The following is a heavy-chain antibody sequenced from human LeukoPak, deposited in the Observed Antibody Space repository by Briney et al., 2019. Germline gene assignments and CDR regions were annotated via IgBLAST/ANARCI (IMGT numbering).Heavy chain of an antibody. CDR1: GFTFSSFE. J-gene: IGHJ4*02. CDR3: ARDQQWLPDY. CDR2: ISSSGCTI. Sequence: GGSLRLSCAASGFTFSSFEMNWVRQAPGKGLEWVSYISSSGCTIYYADSVKGRFTVSRDNAKNSLYLQMNSLRAEDTAVYYCARDQQWLPDYWGQGTRVTVSS. V-gene: IGHV3-48*03. D-gene: IGHD6-19*01.